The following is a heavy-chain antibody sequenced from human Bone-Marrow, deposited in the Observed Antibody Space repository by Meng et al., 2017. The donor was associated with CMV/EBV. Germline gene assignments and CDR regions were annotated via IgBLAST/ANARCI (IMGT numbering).Heavy chain of an antibody. V-gene: IGHV3-48*04. CDR1: GFTFSSYS. CDR3: AVRYCSSTSCSEYFQH. D-gene: IGHD2-2*01. J-gene: IGHJ1*01. CDR2: ISSSSTI. Sequence: GGSLRLSCAASGFTFSSYSMNWVRQAPGKGLEWVSYISSSSTIYYADSVKGRFTISRDNAKNSLYLQMNSLRAEDTAVYYCAVRYCSSTSCSEYFQHWGQGTLVTVSS.